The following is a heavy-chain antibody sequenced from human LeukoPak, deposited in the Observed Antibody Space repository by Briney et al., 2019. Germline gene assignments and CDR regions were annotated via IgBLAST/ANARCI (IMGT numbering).Heavy chain of an antibody. Sequence: SETLSLTCAVYGGSFSGYYWSWIRQPPGKGLEWIGEINHSGSTNYNPSLKSRVTISVDTSKNQFSLKLSSVTAADTAVYYCARRVRGIAAARYYFDYWGQGTLVTVSS. CDR3: ARRVRGIAAARYYFDY. V-gene: IGHV4-34*01. CDR1: GGSFSGYY. CDR2: INHSGST. D-gene: IGHD6-13*01. J-gene: IGHJ4*02.